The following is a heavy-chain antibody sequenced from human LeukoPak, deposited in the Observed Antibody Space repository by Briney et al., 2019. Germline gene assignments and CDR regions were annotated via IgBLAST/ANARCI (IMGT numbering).Heavy chain of an antibody. D-gene: IGHD3-3*01. CDR2: IYTSGST. J-gene: IGHJ4*02. V-gene: IGHV4-61*02. CDR1: GGSISSGSYY. CDR3: ARGTIFGDWGGDYYFDY. Sequence: PSQTLSLTCTVSGGSISSGSYYWSWIRQPAGKGLEWIGRIYTSGSTNYNPSLKSRVTISVDTSKNQFSLKLSSVTAADTAVYYCARGTIFGDWGGDYYFDYWGQGTLVTVSS.